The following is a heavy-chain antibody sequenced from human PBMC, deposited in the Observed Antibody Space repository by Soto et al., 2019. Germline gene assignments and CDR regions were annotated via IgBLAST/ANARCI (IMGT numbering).Heavy chain of an antibody. CDR1: GYTFTSYA. CDR3: ARVQVAATGEYYYYGMDV. CDR2: INAGNGNT. J-gene: IGHJ6*02. V-gene: IGHV1-3*01. Sequence: ASVKVSCKASGYTFTSYAMHWVRQAPGQRLEWMGWINAGNGNTNYAQKFQGRVTITADESTSTAYMELSSLRSEDTAVYYCARVQVAATGEYYYYGMDVWGQGTTVTVSS. D-gene: IGHD2-15*01.